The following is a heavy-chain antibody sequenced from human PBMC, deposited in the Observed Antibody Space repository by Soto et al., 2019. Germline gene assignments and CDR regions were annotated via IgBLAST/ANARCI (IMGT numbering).Heavy chain of an antibody. Sequence: EVHLLESGGGLVQPGVSLRLSCAASGFTFSSYAMRWVRQAPGKGLEWVSAISGSGGSTYYADSVTGRFTMSRDNSKITLYVQMSSMRAEATAVYYCAKDRASSWEGPTWGQGTLVTVSS. CDR2: ISGSGGST. CDR1: GFTFSSYA. CDR3: AKDRASSWEGPT. D-gene: IGHD6-13*01. J-gene: IGHJ5*02. V-gene: IGHV3-23*01.